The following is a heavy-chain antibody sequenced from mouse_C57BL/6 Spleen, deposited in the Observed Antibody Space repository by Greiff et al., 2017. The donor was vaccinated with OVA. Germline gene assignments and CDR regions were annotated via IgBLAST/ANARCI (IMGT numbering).Heavy chain of an antibody. J-gene: IGHJ1*03. CDR3: ARHPITTVVEGYFDV. CDR1: GYSITSGYY. Sequence: VQLKESGPGLVKPSQSLSLTCSVTGYSITSGYYWNWIRQFPGNKLEWMGYISYDGSNNYNPSLKNRISITRDTSKNQFFLKLNSVTTEDTATYYCARHPITTVVEGYFDVWGTGTTVTVSS. CDR2: ISYDGSN. D-gene: IGHD1-1*01. V-gene: IGHV3-6*01.